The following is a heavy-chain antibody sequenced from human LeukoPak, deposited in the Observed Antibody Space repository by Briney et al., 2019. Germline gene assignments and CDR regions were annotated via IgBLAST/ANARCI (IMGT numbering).Heavy chain of an antibody. J-gene: IGHJ4*02. Sequence: PGGSLRLSCATSGFPFSSYYMTWVRQAPGKGLEWLAHLREGGTERYNVDSVRGRFTISRDNARNALYLQMDSLRTEDTAVYYCARDSGWYRFDHWGQRTLVTVSS. D-gene: IGHD6-13*01. CDR2: LREGGTER. CDR3: ARDSGWYRFDH. V-gene: IGHV3-7*03. CDR1: GFPFSSYY.